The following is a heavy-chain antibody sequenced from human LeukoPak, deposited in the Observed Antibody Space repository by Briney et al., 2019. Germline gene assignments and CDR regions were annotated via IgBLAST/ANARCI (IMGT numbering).Heavy chain of an antibody. CDR2: IHYSARI. Sequence: SETLSLTCAVYGGSFSGYYWSWIRQPPGKGLEWIGSIHYSARIYYNPSLKSRLTISPDTSKNQFSLKLTSVTAADTAVYYCTREVRSAWASFDPWGQGTLVIVSS. J-gene: IGHJ5*02. CDR3: TREVRSAWASFDP. CDR1: GGSFSGYY. V-gene: IGHV4-34*01. D-gene: IGHD1-26*01.